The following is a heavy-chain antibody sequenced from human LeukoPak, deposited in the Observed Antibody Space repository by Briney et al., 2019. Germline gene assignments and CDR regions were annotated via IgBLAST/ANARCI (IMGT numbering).Heavy chain of an antibody. V-gene: IGHV4-34*01. CDR2: ISHSGST. Sequence: SETLSLTCAVYGGSFSGNYWSWIRQPPGKGLEWIGEISHSGSTNYNPSLKSRVTISVDTSKNQFSLKLSSVTAADTAVYYCARAETDYWGQGTLVTVSS. CDR3: ARAETDY. CDR1: GGSFSGNY. J-gene: IGHJ4*02.